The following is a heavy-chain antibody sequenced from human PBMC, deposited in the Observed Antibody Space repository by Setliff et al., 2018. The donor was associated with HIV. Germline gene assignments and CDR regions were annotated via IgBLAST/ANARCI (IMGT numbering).Heavy chain of an antibody. CDR1: GGSFSGYY. Sequence: SETLSLTCAVYGGSFSGYYWSWIRQPPGKGLKWIGEIIPSGSTNYNPSLKSRVTISVDTSKNQFSLKLSSVTAADTAVYYCARGSGWSLDYWGQGTLVTVSS. CDR2: IIPSGST. CDR3: ARGSGWSLDY. V-gene: IGHV4-34*01. J-gene: IGHJ4*02. D-gene: IGHD6-19*01.